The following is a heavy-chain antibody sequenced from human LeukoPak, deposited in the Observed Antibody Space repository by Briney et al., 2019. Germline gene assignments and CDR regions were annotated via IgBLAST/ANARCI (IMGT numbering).Heavy chain of an antibody. J-gene: IGHJ4*02. CDR1: GGSISSSSYY. D-gene: IGHD3-3*01. CDR3: ARMYYDFWSGYRFPPYFDY. V-gene: IGHV4-39*01. CDR2: IYYSGST. Sequence: SETLSLTCTVSGGSISSSSYYWGWIRQPPGKGLEWIGSIYYSGSTYYNPSLKSRVTISVDTSKNQFSLKLSSVTAADTAVYYCARMYYDFWSGYRFPPYFDYWGQGTLVTVSS.